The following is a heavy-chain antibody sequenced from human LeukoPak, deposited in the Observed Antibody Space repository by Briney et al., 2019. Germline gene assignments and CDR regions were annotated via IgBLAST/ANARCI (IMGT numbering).Heavy chain of an antibody. Sequence: SGTLSLTCGVSGGSISGTNWWSWVRQPPGQGLEWIGEISLAGQTNYNPSLNGRVTMSLDKSSNQLSLHLTSVTAADAATYFCSRESGPFCPFGYWGQGTLVIVST. CDR1: GGSISGTNW. J-gene: IGHJ4*02. D-gene: IGHD1-26*01. CDR3: SRESGPFCPFGY. CDR2: ISLAGQT. V-gene: IGHV4-4*02.